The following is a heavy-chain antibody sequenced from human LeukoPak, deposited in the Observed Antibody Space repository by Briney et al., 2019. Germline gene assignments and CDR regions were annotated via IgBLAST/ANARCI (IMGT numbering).Heavy chain of an antibody. CDR2: IYTSGST. J-gene: IGHJ4*02. CDR3: ARSPLEYDFWSGRHYYFDY. Sequence: SQTLSLTCTVSGGSISSGNYFWRWLRQPAGKGLEWIGRIYTSGSTNYNPSLKSRVTISVDTSKNQFSLKLSSVTAADTAVYYCARSPLEYDFWSGRHYYFDYWGQGTLVTVSS. CDR1: GGSISSGNYF. V-gene: IGHV4-61*02. D-gene: IGHD3-3*01.